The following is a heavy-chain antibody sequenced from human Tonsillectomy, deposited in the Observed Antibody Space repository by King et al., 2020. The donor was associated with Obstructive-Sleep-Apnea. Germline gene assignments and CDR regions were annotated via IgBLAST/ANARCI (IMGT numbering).Heavy chain of an antibody. J-gene: IGHJ4*02. D-gene: IGHD3-22*01. CDR3: ARDDYDSSGYFVY. Sequence: VQLVESGGGLVQPGGSLRLSCAASGFNFGAYWMSWVRQVPGKGLEWVANTNELVSDKYYADSVKGRFTISRDNAKNELYLQLSSLRVEDTAVFYCARDDYDSSGYFVYWGQGAQVTVTS. CDR1: GFNFGAYW. V-gene: IGHV3-7*03. CDR2: TNELVSDK.